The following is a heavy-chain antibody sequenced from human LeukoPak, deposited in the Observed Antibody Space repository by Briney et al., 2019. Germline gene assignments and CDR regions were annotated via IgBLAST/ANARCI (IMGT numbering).Heavy chain of an antibody. V-gene: IGHV4-59*08. CDR1: XGSXSSXY. Sequence: SLXCTVSXGSXSSXYWSWIRQPPGXGLGXXGYXYYSGSTNYNPSLKSRVTISVDTSKNQFSLKLSSVTAADTAVYYCARHMAGAYSSSFPSPHFDYWGQGTLVTVSS. CDR3: ARHMAGAYSSSFPSPHFDY. D-gene: IGHD6-13*01. CDR2: XYYSGST. J-gene: IGHJ4*02.